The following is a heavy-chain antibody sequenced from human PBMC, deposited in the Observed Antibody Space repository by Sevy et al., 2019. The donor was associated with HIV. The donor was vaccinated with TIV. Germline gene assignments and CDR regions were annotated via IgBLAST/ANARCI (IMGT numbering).Heavy chain of an antibody. D-gene: IGHD3-22*01. V-gene: IGHV3-7*01. CDR2: IKKEGSEK. CDR3: ARASKDYYDSSGYTDY. Sequence: GGSRRLSCAASGFTFSSYWMSWVRQAPGKGREWVANIKKEGSEKNYVDSVKGRFTISRDNAKNSLYLQMNSLRAEDTAVYYCARASKDYYDSSGYTDYWGQGTLVTVSS. J-gene: IGHJ4*02. CDR1: GFTFSSYW.